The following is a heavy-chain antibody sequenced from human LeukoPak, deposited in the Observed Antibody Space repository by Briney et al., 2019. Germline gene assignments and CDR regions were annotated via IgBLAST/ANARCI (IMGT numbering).Heavy chain of an antibody. V-gene: IGHV1-18*04. CDR1: GYTFTSYG. D-gene: IGHD3-9*01. CDR2: ISAYNGNT. J-gene: IGHJ4*02. CDR3: ARPAGYYDILTGYLDY. Sequence: ASVKVFCKASGYTFTSYGISWVRQAPGQGLEWMGWISAYNGNTNYAQKLQGRVTMTTDTSTSTAYMELRSLRSDDTAVYYCARPAGYYDILTGYLDYWGQGTLVTVSS.